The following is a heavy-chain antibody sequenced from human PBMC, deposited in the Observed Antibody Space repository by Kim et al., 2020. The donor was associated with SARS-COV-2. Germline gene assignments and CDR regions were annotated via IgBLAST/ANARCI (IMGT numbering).Heavy chain of an antibody. CDR3: ARARLYDRFDY. V-gene: IGHV1-2*02. D-gene: IGHD3-22*01. J-gene: IGHJ4*02. Sequence: ASVKVSCKASAYTFTGYYIHWVRQAPGQGLEWMGWINPNSGGTDYAQNFQGRVTMTRDTSISTAYMELSRLRSDDTAVYYCARARLYDRFDYWGQGTLVTVSS. CDR2: INPNSGGT. CDR1: AYTFTGYY.